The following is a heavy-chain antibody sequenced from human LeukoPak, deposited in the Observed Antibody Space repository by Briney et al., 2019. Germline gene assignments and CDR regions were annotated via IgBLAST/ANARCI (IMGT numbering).Heavy chain of an antibody. V-gene: IGHV3-53*01. CDR2: IYSGGST. CDR3: ARGVFLGELLYW. D-gene: IGHD3-10*01. CDR1: RFTDHSNY. Sequence: GWSLRLSCAASRFTDHSNYMRWVRQAPGKGLAWVSVIYSGGSTYYADSVKGRFTISRDNSKNTLYLQMNSLRAEDTAVYYCARGVFLGELLYWGGQGTLVTVSS. J-gene: IGHJ4*02.